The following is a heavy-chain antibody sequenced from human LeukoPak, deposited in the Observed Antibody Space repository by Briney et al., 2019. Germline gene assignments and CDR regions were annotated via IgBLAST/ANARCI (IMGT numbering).Heavy chain of an antibody. CDR2: VHGDGSST. D-gene: IGHD3-16*01. CDR3: ARDLHYASDY. Sequence: PGGSLRLSRAASGFTFSSYGMHWVRQAPGKGLVWVARVHGDGSSTTYADSVKGRFTIARDNAKNTLFLQLNSLGAEDTAVYYCARDLHYASDYWGQGTLVTVSS. V-gene: IGHV3-74*01. CDR1: GFTFSSYG. J-gene: IGHJ4*02.